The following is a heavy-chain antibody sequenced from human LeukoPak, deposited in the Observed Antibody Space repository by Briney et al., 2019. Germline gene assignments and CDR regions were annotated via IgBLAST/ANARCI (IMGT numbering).Heavy chain of an antibody. Sequence: RSLRLSCAASGFTFDDYAMHWVRQAPGKGLEWVSGISWNSGSIGYADSVKGRFTISRDNAKNSLYLQMNSLRAEDTALYYCAKDAGYYYDSSGSLADYWGQGTLVTVSS. CDR3: AKDAGYYYDSSGSLADY. V-gene: IGHV3-9*01. CDR2: ISWNSGSI. D-gene: IGHD3-22*01. J-gene: IGHJ4*02. CDR1: GFTFDDYA.